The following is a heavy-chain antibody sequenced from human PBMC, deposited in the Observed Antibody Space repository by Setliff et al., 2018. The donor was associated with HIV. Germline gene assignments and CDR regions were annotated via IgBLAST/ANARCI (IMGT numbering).Heavy chain of an antibody. CDR2: ISTHSVYSVNK. V-gene: IGHV1-18*01. D-gene: IGHD3-10*01. CDR3: ARDLFTSGSDRSRQAGYYYYYYMDV. J-gene: IGHJ6*03. CDR1: GYIFTSYG. Sequence: GASVKVSCKAFGYIFTSYGINWVRQAPGQGLEWMGWISTHSVYSVNKNYAQKFQGRVTLTTDTSTSTAYMELRSLRSDGTAVYYCARDLFTSGSDRSRQAGYYYYYYMDVWGKGTTVTVSS.